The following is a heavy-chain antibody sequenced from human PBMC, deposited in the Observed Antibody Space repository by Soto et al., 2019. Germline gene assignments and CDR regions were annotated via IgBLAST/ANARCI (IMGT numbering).Heavy chain of an antibody. CDR1: GYTFTSYG. CDR3: AREGDVPYYYSGMDV. J-gene: IGHJ6*02. D-gene: IGHD2-21*02. CDR2: ISGYNGKT. Sequence: QVQLVQSGGEVRKPGASVTVSCKASGYTFTSYGISWVRQAPGQGLEWMGWISGYNGKTNYAQKVQDRVTMTTDTSTSTVDVELRSLRFDDTAVYYCAREGDVPYYYSGMDVWGQGTTVTVSS. V-gene: IGHV1-18*01.